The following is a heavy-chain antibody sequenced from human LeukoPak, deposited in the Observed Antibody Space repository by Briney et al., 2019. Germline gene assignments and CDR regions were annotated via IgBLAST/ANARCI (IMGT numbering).Heavy chain of an antibody. D-gene: IGHD4-23*01. CDR3: ANSAYYGGNSDAFDI. J-gene: IGHJ3*02. Sequence: QSGGSLRLSCAASGFTFSNYWMSWVRQAPGRGLDWVANINQDGSDKYYVDSVKGRFTISRDNAKNSLYLQMNSLRAEDTAVYYCANSAYYGGNSDAFDIWGQGTMVTVSS. V-gene: IGHV3-7*03. CDR1: GFTFSNYW. CDR2: INQDGSDK.